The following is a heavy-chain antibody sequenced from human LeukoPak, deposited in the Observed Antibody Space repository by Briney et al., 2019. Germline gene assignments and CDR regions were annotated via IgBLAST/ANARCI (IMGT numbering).Heavy chain of an antibody. D-gene: IGHD1/OR15-1a*01. Sequence: GGSLRLSCAASGFTFSSYWMHWVRQAPGKGLEWVAYISGSGSTIYYGDSVKGRFTISRDNAKNSLYLQINSLGAEDTAVYYCARGEQRTGAFDIWGQGTMVTVSS. CDR3: ARGEQRTGAFDI. CDR2: ISGSGSTI. CDR1: GFTFSSYW. J-gene: IGHJ3*02. V-gene: IGHV3-48*04.